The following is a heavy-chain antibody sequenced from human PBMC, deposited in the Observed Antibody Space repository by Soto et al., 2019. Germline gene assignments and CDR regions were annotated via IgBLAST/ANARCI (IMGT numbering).Heavy chain of an antibody. CDR1: GFTFSSYS. Sequence: EVQLVESGGGLVKPGGSLRLSCAASGFTFSSYSMNWVRQAPGKGLEWVSSISSSSSYIYYADSVKGRFTISRDNVKNSLYLQMNSLRAEDTAVYYCARDSTVTTDYWGQGTLVTVSS. J-gene: IGHJ4*02. CDR2: ISSSSSYI. D-gene: IGHD4-4*01. V-gene: IGHV3-21*01. CDR3: ARDSTVTTDY.